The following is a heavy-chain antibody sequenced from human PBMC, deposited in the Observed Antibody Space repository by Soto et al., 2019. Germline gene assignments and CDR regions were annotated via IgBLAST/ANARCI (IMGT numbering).Heavy chain of an antibody. CDR2: ISESGATT. CDR3: VPGSSGGVGEDR. J-gene: IGHJ5*02. CDR1: GFTFAGHA. V-gene: IGHV3-23*01. D-gene: IGHD1-26*01. Sequence: GSLRLSCLASGFTFAGHAMTWVRQAPGKGLEWVSTISESGATTYYADSVKGRFTISRDNSKNTLFLQLSSLRVEDTALYYCVPGSSGGVGEDRWGQGTLVTSPQ.